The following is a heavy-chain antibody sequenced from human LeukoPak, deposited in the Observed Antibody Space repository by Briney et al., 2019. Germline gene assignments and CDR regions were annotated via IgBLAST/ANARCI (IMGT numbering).Heavy chain of an antibody. D-gene: IGHD6-19*01. Sequence: PGGSLRLSCAASGFTFSSYSMNWVRQAPGKGLEWVSSISSSSSYIYYADSVKGRFTISRDNAKNSLYLQMNSLRAEDTAVYYCARDGRVAVAGTPYWGQGTLVTVSS. CDR1: GFTFSSYS. V-gene: IGHV3-21*01. CDR3: ARDGRVAVAGTPY. J-gene: IGHJ4*02. CDR2: ISSSSSYI.